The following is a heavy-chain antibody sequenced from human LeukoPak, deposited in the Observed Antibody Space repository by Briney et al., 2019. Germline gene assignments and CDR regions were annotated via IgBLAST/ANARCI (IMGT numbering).Heavy chain of an antibody. CDR1: GFTFRDYA. Sequence: PGGSRRLSCAASGFTFRDYAMYWVRQAPGKGLEYVSVISTDGSRIDYADSVKGRFTISRDNFKNTLYLQMGSLRAEDMAFYYCTRGVAISTSGWYDTFDYWGQGALVTVSS. V-gene: IGHV3-64*02. J-gene: IGHJ4*02. CDR3: TRGVAISTSGWYDTFDY. D-gene: IGHD6-19*01. CDR2: ISTDGSRI.